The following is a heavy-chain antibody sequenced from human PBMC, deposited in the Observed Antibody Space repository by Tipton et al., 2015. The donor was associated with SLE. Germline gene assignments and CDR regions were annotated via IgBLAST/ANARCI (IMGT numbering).Heavy chain of an antibody. CDR2: IFSDGTST. V-gene: IGHV3-74*01. D-gene: IGHD3-16*01. CDR1: GFTFSNYW. Sequence: SLRLSCTASGFTFSNYWMYWVRQAPGKGLVWVSRIFSDGTSTNYADSVKGRFTISRDNAKNTLYLQMNSLRAEDTAVYYCARGLYRPLDFWGQGTLVTVSS. J-gene: IGHJ4*02. CDR3: ARGLYRPLDF.